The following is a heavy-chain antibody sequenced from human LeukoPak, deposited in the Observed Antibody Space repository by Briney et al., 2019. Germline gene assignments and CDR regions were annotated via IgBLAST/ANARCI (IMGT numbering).Heavy chain of an antibody. CDR3: ARAGRFGESFRDYYYYIDV. D-gene: IGHD3-10*01. Sequence: GGSLRLSCAASGFTFSSYWVSWVRQAPGKGLEWVSYISSSSSNIDYADSVKGRFTISRDNAKNSPYLQMNSLRAEDTAVYFCARAGRFGESFRDYYYYIDVWGKGTTVTVSS. CDR1: GFTFSSYW. CDR2: ISSSSSNI. V-gene: IGHV3-48*01. J-gene: IGHJ6*03.